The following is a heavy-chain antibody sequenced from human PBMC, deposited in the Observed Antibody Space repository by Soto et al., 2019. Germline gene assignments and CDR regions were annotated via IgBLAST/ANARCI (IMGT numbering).Heavy chain of an antibody. V-gene: IGHV1-69*13. CDR1: GGTFSSYA. CDR2: IIPIFGTA. Sequence: ASVKVSCKASGGTFSSYAISWVRQAPGQGLEWMGGIIPIFGTANYAQKFQGRVTITADESTSTAYMELSSLRSEDTAVYYCARGGDIVVVVAATPLDYWGQGTLVTVSS. CDR3: ARGGDIVVVVAATPLDY. J-gene: IGHJ4*02. D-gene: IGHD2-15*01.